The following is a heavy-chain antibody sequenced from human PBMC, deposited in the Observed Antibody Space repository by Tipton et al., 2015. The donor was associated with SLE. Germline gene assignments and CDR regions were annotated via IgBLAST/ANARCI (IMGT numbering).Heavy chain of an antibody. CDR1: GGSFSGYY. CDR2: INHSGST. Sequence: TLSLTCAVYGGSFSGYYWNWIRQPPGKGLEWIGEINHSGSTNYNPSLKSRVTISADTSKNQFSLKLTSVTAADTAVYYCVRELDTFEIWGPGTKVIVSS. D-gene: IGHD4-23*01. CDR3: VRELDTFEI. V-gene: IGHV4-34*01. J-gene: IGHJ3*02.